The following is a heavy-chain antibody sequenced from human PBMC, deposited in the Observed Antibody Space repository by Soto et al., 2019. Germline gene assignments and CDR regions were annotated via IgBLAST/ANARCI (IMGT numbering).Heavy chain of an antibody. J-gene: IGHJ4*02. CDR2: IYYSGST. V-gene: IGHV4-31*03. D-gene: IGHD3-22*01. CDR3: ARDRPLLGSNDSSGYYDY. CDR1: GGSISSGGYY. Sequence: LSLTCTVSGGSISSGGYYWSWIRQHPGKGLEWIGYIYYSGSTYYNPSLKSRVTISVDTSKNQFSLKLSSVTAADTAVYYCARDRPLLGSNDSSGYYDYWGQGTLVTVSS.